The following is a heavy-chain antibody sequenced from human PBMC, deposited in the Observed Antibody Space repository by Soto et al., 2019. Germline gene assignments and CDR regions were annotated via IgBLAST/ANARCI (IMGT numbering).Heavy chain of an antibody. J-gene: IGHJ5*01. CDR1: GFTFSSYW. D-gene: IGHD6-19*01. CDR3: TRDPANSGWFDY. V-gene: IGHV3-74*01. Sequence: GGSLRLSCAASGFTFSSYWMHWVRQAPGKGLVWVSRINSDGSSTSYADSVRGRFTISRDNAKNTLYPQMNSLRGEDTAVYYCTRDPANSGWFDYWRQGILVTV. CDR2: INSDGSST.